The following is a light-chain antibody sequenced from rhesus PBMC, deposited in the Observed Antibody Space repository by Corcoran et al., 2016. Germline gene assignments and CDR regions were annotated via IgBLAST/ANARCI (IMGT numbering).Light chain of an antibody. CDR1: QDITSY. CDR3: QQYNGLPWT. V-gene: IGKV1-25*01. Sequence: DIQMTQSPSSVSASVGDRVTITCRASQDITSYLAWYQQKPGKAPQLLIYNVTTLQSGVPSRFSGSGSGTEFTLTISSLQPEDFATYYCQQYNGLPWTFGQGTKVEIK. CDR2: NVT. J-gene: IGKJ1*01.